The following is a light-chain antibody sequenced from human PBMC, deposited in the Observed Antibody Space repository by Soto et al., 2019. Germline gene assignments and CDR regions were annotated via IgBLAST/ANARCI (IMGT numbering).Light chain of an antibody. CDR2: DDT. CDR3: SSYTSSSTYV. CDR1: SSDVGGYNY. Sequence: QSVLTQPASVSGSPGQSITISCTGTSSDVGGYNYVSWYQQHPGKAPKLMIYDDTNRPSGVSNRFSGSKSGYTASLTISGLQAEDEADYYCSSYTSSSTYVFGTGTKVTVL. J-gene: IGLJ1*01. V-gene: IGLV2-14*03.